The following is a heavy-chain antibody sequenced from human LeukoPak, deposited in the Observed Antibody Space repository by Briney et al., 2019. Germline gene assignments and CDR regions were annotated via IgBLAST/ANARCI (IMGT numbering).Heavy chain of an antibody. CDR3: AQDVRIEEVPLLGPGF. CDR2: IQYDDSVE. CDR1: GFTFSSYW. J-gene: IGHJ4*02. Sequence: GGSLRLSCAASGFTFSSYWMSCVRQALGKGLEWVTFIQYDDSVEFYADSVKGRFTISRDNSKNTVYLQMNSLRSEDTGLYFCAQDVRIEEVPLLGPGFWGQGTLVTVSS. V-gene: IGHV3-30*02. D-gene: IGHD1-14*01.